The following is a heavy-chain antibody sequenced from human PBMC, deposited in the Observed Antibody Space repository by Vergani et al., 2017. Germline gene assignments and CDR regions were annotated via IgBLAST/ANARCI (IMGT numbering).Heavy chain of an antibody. Sequence: EVQLVESGGGLVKRGGSLRLSCSASGFSFNSYWMHWVRQVPGKGLLWVSRIKSDGSITAYADSVKGRFTISRDNAQNTLYLHMNSLRVEDTGVYYCARARCIETCYMSNWLDPWGQGTLVTVSS. J-gene: IGHJ5*02. D-gene: IGHD3-9*01. V-gene: IGHV3-74*03. CDR2: IKSDGSIT. CDR1: GFSFNSYW. CDR3: ARARCIETCYMSNWLDP.